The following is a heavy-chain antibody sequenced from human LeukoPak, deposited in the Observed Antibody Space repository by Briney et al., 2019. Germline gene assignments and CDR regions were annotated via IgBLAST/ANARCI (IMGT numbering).Heavy chain of an antibody. CDR2: INPNSGGT. CDR1: GYTFTGYY. V-gene: IGHV1-2*06. Sequence: ASVKVSCKASGYTFTGYYMHWVRQAPGQGLEWMGRINPNSGGTNYAQKFQGRVTMTRDTSISTAYMELSRLRSDDTAVYYCARSVVVVVAATHFDYWDQGTLVTVSS. D-gene: IGHD2-15*01. J-gene: IGHJ4*02. CDR3: ARSVVVVVAATHFDY.